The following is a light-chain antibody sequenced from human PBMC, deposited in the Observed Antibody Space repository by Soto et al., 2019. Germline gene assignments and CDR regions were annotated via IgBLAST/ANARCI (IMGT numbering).Light chain of an antibody. V-gene: IGLV6-57*04. CDR2: EDN. CDR1: SGNIASNY. J-gene: IGLJ3*02. Sequence: NFMLTQPHSVSESPGKTVTISCTRSSGNIASNYVQWYQQRPGSAPTTVIYEDNLRPSGVPDRFSGSSDRSSNSASLTISGLKTEDEADYFCQSYGSGSQGVFGGGTKVTVL. CDR3: QSYGSGSQGV.